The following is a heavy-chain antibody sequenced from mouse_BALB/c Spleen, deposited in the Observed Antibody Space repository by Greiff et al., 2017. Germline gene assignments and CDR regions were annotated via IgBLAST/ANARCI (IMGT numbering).Heavy chain of an antibody. Sequence: EVQLVESGGGLVKPGGSLKLSCAASGFTFSDYYMYWVRQTPEKRLEWVATISDGGSYTYYPDSVKGRFTISRDNAKNNLYLQMSSLKSEDTARYYCARGTMITTVDYWGQGTTLTGSA. D-gene: IGHD2-4*01. J-gene: IGHJ2*01. CDR2: ISDGGSYT. V-gene: IGHV5-4*02. CDR1: GFTFSDYY. CDR3: ARGTMITTVDY.